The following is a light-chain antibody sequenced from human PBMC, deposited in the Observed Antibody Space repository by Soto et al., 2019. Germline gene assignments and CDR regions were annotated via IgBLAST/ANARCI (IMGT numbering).Light chain of an antibody. CDR1: QSVLYSSKNKNY. J-gene: IGKJ1*01. V-gene: IGKV4-1*01. Sequence: DIVMTQSPDSLAVSLGERVTINCKSSQSVLYSSKNKNYLAWYQQKPGQAPKLLIYWASTRESGVPDRFSGSGSGTDFTLTISSLQAEDAAVYYCQQYYRSSWTFGQGTKVEIK. CDR3: QQYYRSSWT. CDR2: WAS.